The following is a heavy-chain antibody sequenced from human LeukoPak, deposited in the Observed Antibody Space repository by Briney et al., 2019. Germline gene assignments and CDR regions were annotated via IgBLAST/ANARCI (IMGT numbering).Heavy chain of an antibody. CDR2: ISGSGGST. CDR1: GFTFSSYA. CDR3: AKEPVLRYFDWLPPFDY. V-gene: IGHV3-23*01. J-gene: IGHJ4*02. D-gene: IGHD3-9*01. Sequence: GGSLRLSCAASGFTFSSYAMSWVRQAPGKGLEWVSAISGSGGSTYYADSVKGRFTISRDNSKNTLYLQMNSLRAEDTAVYYCAKEPVLRYFDWLPPFDYWGQGTLVTVSS.